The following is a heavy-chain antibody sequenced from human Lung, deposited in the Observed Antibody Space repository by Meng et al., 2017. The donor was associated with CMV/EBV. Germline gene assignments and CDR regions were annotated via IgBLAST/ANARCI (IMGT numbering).Heavy chain of an antibody. Sequence: GESLKTSCAASGFSFSSYWMHWVRQAPGKGLVWVSRINRDGSSRSYGDSVKGRFTTSRDNGKNTLYLQMNSMRAEDTAVYYCARDVVEGSVWLGYWGQGTLVTVSS. J-gene: IGHJ4*02. CDR1: GFSFSSYW. CDR3: ARDVVEGSVWLGY. D-gene: IGHD2-15*01. CDR2: INRDGSSR. V-gene: IGHV3-74*01.